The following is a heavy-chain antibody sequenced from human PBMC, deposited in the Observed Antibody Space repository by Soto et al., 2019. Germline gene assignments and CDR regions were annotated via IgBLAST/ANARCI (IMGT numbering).Heavy chain of an antibody. Sequence: QVQLVQSGAEVKKPGASVKVSCKASGYTFTGYYMHWVRQAPGQGLEWMGWINPNSGGTNYAQKCQGRVTMTRDTSISTAYMELSRLRSDDTAVYYCARDQVMDTAMANAPYYYYGMDVWGQGTTVTVSS. CDR2: INPNSGGT. J-gene: IGHJ6*02. V-gene: IGHV1-2*02. D-gene: IGHD5-18*01. CDR3: ARDQVMDTAMANAPYYYYGMDV. CDR1: GYTFTGYY.